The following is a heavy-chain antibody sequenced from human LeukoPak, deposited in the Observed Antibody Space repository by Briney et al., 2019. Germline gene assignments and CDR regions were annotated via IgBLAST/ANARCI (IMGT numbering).Heavy chain of an antibody. J-gene: IGHJ4*02. Sequence: SETLSLTCAVYGGSFSGYYWSWIRQPPGKGLEWIGEINHSGSTNYNPSLKSRVTISVDTSKNQFSLKLSSVTAADTAVYYCASGGILTGLDYWGQGTLVTVSS. CDR2: INHSGST. CDR3: ASGGILTGLDY. V-gene: IGHV4-34*01. CDR1: GGSFSGYY. D-gene: IGHD3-9*01.